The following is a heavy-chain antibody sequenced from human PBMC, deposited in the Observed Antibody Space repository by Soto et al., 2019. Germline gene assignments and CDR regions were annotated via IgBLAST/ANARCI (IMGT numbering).Heavy chain of an antibody. J-gene: IGHJ3*02. D-gene: IGHD6-19*01. CDR2: ISYDGSNK. V-gene: IGHV3-30-3*01. CDR1: GFTFSSYA. Sequence: GGSLRLSCAASGFTFSSYAMHWVRQAPGKGLEWVAVISYDGSNKYYADSVKGRFTISRDNSKNTLYLQMNSLRAEDTAVYYCARDFAVAAPADAFDIWGQGTMVTVSS. CDR3: ARDFAVAAPADAFDI.